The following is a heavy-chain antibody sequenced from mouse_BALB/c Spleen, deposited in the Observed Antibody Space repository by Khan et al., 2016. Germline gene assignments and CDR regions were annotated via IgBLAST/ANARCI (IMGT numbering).Heavy chain of an antibody. D-gene: IGHD1-1*02. CDR1: GFTFSGFW. V-gene: IGHV11-2*02. CDR3: MGCGSYWCLDV. Sequence: EVQLLETGGGLVQPGGSRGLSCEGSGFTFSGFWMSWVRQTPGKTLEWLVDINSDGSAINYAPSIKDRFTIFRDNDKSTLYLQMSKVGSDDAASYFCMGCGSYWCLDVWGAVTTVAVSS. J-gene: IGHJ1*01. CDR2: INSDGSAI.